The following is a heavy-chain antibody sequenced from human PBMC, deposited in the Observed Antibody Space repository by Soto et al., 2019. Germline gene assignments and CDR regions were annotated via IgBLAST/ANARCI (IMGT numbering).Heavy chain of an antibody. D-gene: IGHD3-10*01. J-gene: IGHJ4*02. Sequence: SLRMCCAASGFTVSSNYMSWVRQAPGKGLEWVSVIYSGGSTYYADSVKGRFTISRDNSKNTLYLQMNSLRAEDTAVYYCARDLFTGGYYGSGSHGVWPYWGQGTLVTVSS. V-gene: IGHV3-66*01. CDR3: ARDLFTGGYYGSGSHGVWPY. CDR1: GFTVSSNY. CDR2: IYSGGST.